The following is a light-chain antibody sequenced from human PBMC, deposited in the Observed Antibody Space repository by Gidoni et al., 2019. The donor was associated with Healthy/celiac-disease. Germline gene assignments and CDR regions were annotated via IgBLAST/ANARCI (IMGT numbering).Light chain of an antibody. CDR3: QQYGSSPRA. J-gene: IGKJ4*01. CDR1: PSVSSSD. Sequence: DIGLTQSPGTLSLSPGERATLSCRASPSVSSSDLAWYQQKPGQAPRLLIYGASSRATGITDRFSGSGSGTDFTLTISRLEPEDFAVYYCQQYGSSPRAFGGGTKVEIK. CDR2: GAS. V-gene: IGKV3-20*01.